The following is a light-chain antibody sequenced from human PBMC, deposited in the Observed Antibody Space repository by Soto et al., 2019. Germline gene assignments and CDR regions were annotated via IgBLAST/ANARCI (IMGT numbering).Light chain of an antibody. CDR2: GDR. CDR3: QSYDRSLSGMV. V-gene: IGLV1-40*01. J-gene: IGLJ3*02. Sequence: QLVLTQPPSVSGAPGQRVTISCTGSSSNIGAGYEVHWYQQLPGTAPKLLIYGDRYRPSGVPDRFSGSKSGTSVSLAITGLQAEDEADYHCQSYDRSLSGMVFGGGTKLTVL. CDR1: SSNIGAGYE.